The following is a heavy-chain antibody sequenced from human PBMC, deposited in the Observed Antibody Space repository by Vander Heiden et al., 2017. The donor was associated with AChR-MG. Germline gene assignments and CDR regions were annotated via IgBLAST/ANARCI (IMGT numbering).Heavy chain of an antibody. Sequence: EVQLVESGGGLVKPGGSLRLSCAASGFTFSSYSMNWVRQAPGKGLEWVSSISSSSSYIYYADSVKGRFTISRDNAKNSLYLQMNSLRAEDTAVYYCARDAGYCSSTSCYTYWFDPWGQGTLVTVSS. CDR3: ARDAGYCSSTSCYTYWFDP. D-gene: IGHD2-2*02. V-gene: IGHV3-21*01. CDR2: ISSSSSYI. CDR1: GFTFSSYS. J-gene: IGHJ5*02.